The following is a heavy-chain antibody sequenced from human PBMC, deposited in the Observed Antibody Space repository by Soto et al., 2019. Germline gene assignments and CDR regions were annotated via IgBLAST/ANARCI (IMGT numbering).Heavy chain of an antibody. J-gene: IGHJ4*02. V-gene: IGHV3-15*01. CDR3: TTGAFFDN. CDR1: GFTFSNAW. CDR2: IKSKPNGGTR. Sequence: PGGSLRLSCVGSGFTFSNAWMSWVRQAPGKGLEWVGRIKSKPNGGTRDYAAPVKGRFAVSRDDSKNTFFLQMNSLKVEDAAVYYCTTGAFFDNWGQGTLVTVSS.